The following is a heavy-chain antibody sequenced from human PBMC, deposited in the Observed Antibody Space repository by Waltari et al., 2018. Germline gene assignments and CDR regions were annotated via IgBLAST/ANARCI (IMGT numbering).Heavy chain of an antibody. D-gene: IGHD1-26*01. Sequence: EVQLVESGGGLVQPGGSLRLSCAASGFTFSSYEMNWVRQAPGKGLEWVSYISSSGSTIYYADSVKGRFTISRDNAKNSLYLQMNSLRAEDTAVYYCARGSGSYLGFDYWGQGTLVTVSS. CDR3: ARGSGSYLGFDY. V-gene: IGHV3-48*03. J-gene: IGHJ4*02. CDR1: GFTFSSYE. CDR2: ISSSGSTI.